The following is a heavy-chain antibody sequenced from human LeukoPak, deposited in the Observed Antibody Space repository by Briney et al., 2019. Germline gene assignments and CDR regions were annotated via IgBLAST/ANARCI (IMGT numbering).Heavy chain of an antibody. J-gene: IGHJ4*02. V-gene: IGHV3-7*01. D-gene: IGHD3-16*01. CDR2: IKPDGSEK. CDR1: GFTFSTYW. CDR3: VGHSDY. Sequence: GGSLRLSCAASGFTFSTYWMTWVRQAPGKGLEWVANIKPDGSEKYYVDSVKGRFTISRDNAKNSLYLQMNSLRAEDTAVYYCVGHSDYWGQGTLVTVSS.